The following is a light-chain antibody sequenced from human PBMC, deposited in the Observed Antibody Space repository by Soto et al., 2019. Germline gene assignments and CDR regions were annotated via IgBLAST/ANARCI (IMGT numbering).Light chain of an antibody. V-gene: IGLV2-14*01. Sequence: QSALTQPPSASGSPGQSVAISCTGTSSDVGGYNYVSWYQQHPGKAPKLMIYEVNKRPSGVSNRFSGSKSGSTASLTISGLQAEDEADYYCSAYTTSIALYVFGAGTKLTV. CDR3: SAYTTSIALYV. J-gene: IGLJ1*01. CDR2: EVN. CDR1: SSDVGGYNY.